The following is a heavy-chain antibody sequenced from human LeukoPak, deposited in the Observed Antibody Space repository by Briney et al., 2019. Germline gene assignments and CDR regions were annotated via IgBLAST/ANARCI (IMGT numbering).Heavy chain of an antibody. J-gene: IGHJ3*01. V-gene: IGHV3-9*01. Sequence: GRSLRLSCASSGFSFDDYAMLWVRQAPGQGLEWVSSISWDGRNMAYAASVKGRFTISRDNAQNCLYLQMYSLKIEDRAFYYCIKDMGFDLLKDAFDLWGQGMLVTVSS. CDR1: GFSFDDYA. CDR2: ISWDGRNM. D-gene: IGHD1-26*01. CDR3: IKDMGFDLLKDAFDL.